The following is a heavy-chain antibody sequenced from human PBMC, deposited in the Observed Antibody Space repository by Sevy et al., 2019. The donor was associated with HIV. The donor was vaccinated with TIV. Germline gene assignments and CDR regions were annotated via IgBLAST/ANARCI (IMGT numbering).Heavy chain of an antibody. V-gene: IGHV3-21*01. D-gene: IGHD4-17*01. CDR1: GFTFNSFY. CDR3: ARRGPSTVYDAFDI. Sequence: GGSLRLSCAASGFTFNSFYMNWVRQAPGKGLEWVSSISGLSNYIFYADSLKGRFTISRDNAKNSLYLQMNGLRVEDTAVYYCARRGPSTVYDAFDIWGQGTMVTVSS. J-gene: IGHJ3*02. CDR2: ISGLSNYI.